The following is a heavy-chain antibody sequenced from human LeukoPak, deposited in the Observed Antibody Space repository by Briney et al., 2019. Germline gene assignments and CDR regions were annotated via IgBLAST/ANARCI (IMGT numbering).Heavy chain of an antibody. CDR1: GGTFSSYA. CDR2: IIPIFGTA. D-gene: IGHD3-3*01. V-gene: IGHV1-69*05. CDR3: ARDQLGSWLLSTPMRYYFDY. Sequence: PVKVSCKASGGTFSSYAISWVRQAPGQGLEWMGRIIPIFGTANYAQKFQGRVTITTDESTSTAYMELSSLRSEDTAVYYCARDQLGSWLLSTPMRYYFDYWGQGTLVTVSS. J-gene: IGHJ4*02.